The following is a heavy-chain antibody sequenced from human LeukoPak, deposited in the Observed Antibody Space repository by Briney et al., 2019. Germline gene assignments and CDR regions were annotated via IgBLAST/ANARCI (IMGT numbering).Heavy chain of an antibody. CDR1: GFTFSSYW. V-gene: IGHV3-7*01. D-gene: IGHD5-18*01. CDR2: IKQDGSEE. Sequence: GGSLRLSCAASGFTFSSYWMSWVRQAPGKGLEWVANIKQDGSEEYYVDSVKGRFTISRDNSKNTLYLQMNSLRAEDTAVYYCAKDYSYGSPDYWGQGTLVTVSS. J-gene: IGHJ4*02. CDR3: AKDYSYGSPDY.